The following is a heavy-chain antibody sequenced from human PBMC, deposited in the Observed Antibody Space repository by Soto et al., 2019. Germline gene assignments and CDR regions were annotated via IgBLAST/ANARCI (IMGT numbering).Heavy chain of an antibody. CDR3: ARDRQSIAADEKWYYGMDV. J-gene: IGHJ6*02. CDR1: GFTFSDYY. D-gene: IGHD6-13*01. Sequence: GGSLRLSCAASGFTFSDYYMSWIRQAPGKGLEWVSYISSSSSYTNYADTVKGRFTISRDNAKNSLYLQVNSLRAEDTAVYYCARDRQSIAADEKWYYGMDVWGQGTTVTVSS. V-gene: IGHV3-11*06. CDR2: ISSSSSYT.